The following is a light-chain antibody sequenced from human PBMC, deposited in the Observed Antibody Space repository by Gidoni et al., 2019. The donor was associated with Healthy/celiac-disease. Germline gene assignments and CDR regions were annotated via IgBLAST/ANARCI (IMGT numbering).Light chain of an antibody. CDR3: QQYGSSPMYT. CDR1: QSVSSSY. V-gene: IGKV3-20*01. J-gene: IGKJ2*01. CDR2: GAS. Sequence: VWTQSPGTLSLSPGERATPSCRASQSVSSSYLAWYQQKPGQAPRLLIYGASSRATGIPDRFSGSGSGTDFTLTISRLEPEDFAVYYCQQYGSSPMYTFXXXTKLEIK.